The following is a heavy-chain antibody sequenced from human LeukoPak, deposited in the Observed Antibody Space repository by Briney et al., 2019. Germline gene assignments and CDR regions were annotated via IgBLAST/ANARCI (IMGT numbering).Heavy chain of an antibody. Sequence: ASVKVSCKASGSTFTSNGIGGLGQPPGQGLGWRGWTGLYNGNTNYAQKLQGRVTITRNISISTAYMELSSLRSEDTAVYYCARQAPTRESSSWKPFDYWGQGTLVTVSS. D-gene: IGHD6-13*01. CDR3: ARQAPTRESSSWKPFDY. CDR2: TGLYNGNT. CDR1: GSTFTSNG. V-gene: IGHV1-18*01. J-gene: IGHJ4*02.